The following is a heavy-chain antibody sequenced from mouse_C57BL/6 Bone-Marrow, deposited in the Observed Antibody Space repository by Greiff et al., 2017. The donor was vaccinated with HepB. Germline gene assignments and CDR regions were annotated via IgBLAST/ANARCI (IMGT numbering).Heavy chain of an antibody. D-gene: IGHD3-3*01. CDR1: GYTFTSYW. Sequence: QVQLQQPGAELVKPGASVKLSCKASGYTFTSYWMHWVKQRPGQGLEWIGMIHPNSGSTNYNEKFKSKATLTVDKSSSTAYMQLSSLTSEDSAVYYCARRDSYRIAYWGQGTLVTVSA. J-gene: IGHJ3*01. CDR3: ARRDSYRIAY. V-gene: IGHV1-64*01. CDR2: IHPNSGST.